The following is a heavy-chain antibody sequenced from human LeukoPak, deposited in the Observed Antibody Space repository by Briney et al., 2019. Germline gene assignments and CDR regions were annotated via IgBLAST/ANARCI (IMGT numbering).Heavy chain of an antibody. J-gene: IGHJ4*02. CDR3: AKPSGYSRSWFDY. D-gene: IGHD6-13*01. CDR2: ISGSGGST. V-gene: IGHV3-23*01. Sequence: LSGGSLRLSCAASGFSFSSYAMSWVRQAPGKGLEWVSAISGSGGSTYYADSVKGRFTISRDNSNNTLNLQMNSLRAEDTAVYYCAKPSGYSRSWFDYWGQGTLVTVSP. CDR1: GFSFSSYA.